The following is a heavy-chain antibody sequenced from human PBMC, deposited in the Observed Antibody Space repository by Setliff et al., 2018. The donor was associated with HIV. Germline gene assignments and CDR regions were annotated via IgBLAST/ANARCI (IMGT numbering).Heavy chain of an antibody. CDR2: IYTSGST. CDR1: GGSISSGSYY. D-gene: IGHD6-13*01. J-gene: IGHJ6*03. V-gene: IGHV4-61*02. CDR3: ARHRDPPGTSWIYYYYYMDL. Sequence: SETLSLTCTVSGGSISSGSYYWSWIRQPAGKGLEWIGRIYTSGSTNYNPSLKSRVTISVDTSKNQFSLKLSSVTAADTGVYYCARHRDPPGTSWIYYYYYMDLWGEGTTVTVSS.